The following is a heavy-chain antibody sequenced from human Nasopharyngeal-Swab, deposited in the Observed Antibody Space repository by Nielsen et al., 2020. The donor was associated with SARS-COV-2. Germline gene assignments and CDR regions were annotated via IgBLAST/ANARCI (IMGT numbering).Heavy chain of an antibody. CDR2: IIPVFGTA. D-gene: IGHD3-3*01. Sequence: SVKVSCKASGGTFSSYAISWVRQAPGQGLEWRGGIIPVFGTANYSQKFQGRVTITADESTNTAYMELSSLRSEDTAVYYCARNPGVVLEYGWFDPWGQGTLVTVSS. CDR1: GGTFSSYA. J-gene: IGHJ5*02. CDR3: ARNPGVVLEYGWFDP. V-gene: IGHV1-69*13.